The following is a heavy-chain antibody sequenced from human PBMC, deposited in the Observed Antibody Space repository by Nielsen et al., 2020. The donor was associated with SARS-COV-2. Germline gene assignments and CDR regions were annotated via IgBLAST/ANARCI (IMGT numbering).Heavy chain of an antibody. CDR2: ISWNSGSI. Sequence: GGSLRLSCAASGFTFDGYAMHWVRQAPGKGLEWVSGISWNSGSIGYADSVKGRFTISRDNAKNSLYLQMNSLRAEDTALYYCAKVNYDSSGYPQRGWFDPWGQGTLVTVSS. V-gene: IGHV3-9*01. D-gene: IGHD3-22*01. CDR3: AKVNYDSSGYPQRGWFDP. CDR1: GFTFDGYA. J-gene: IGHJ5*02.